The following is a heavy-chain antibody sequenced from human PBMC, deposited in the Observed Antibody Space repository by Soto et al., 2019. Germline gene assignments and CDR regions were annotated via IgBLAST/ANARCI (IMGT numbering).Heavy chain of an antibody. D-gene: IGHD6-13*01. Sequence: QVQLVESGGGVVQPGRSLRLSCAASGFTFSSYAMHWVRQAPGKGLEWVAVISYDGSNKYYADSVKGRFTISRDNYKNTLYLQMNSLRAEDTAVYYCARDPGIAAAGSHYGMDVWGQGTTVTVSS. V-gene: IGHV3-30-3*01. CDR1: GFTFSSYA. CDR2: ISYDGSNK. CDR3: ARDPGIAAAGSHYGMDV. J-gene: IGHJ6*02.